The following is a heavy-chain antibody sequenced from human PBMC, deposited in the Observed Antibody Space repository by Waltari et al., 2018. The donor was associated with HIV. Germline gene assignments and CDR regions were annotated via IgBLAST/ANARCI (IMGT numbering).Heavy chain of an antibody. CDR3: ARGLVPIDFNGMDV. V-gene: IGHV4-59*11. CDR2: IFYDGRT. J-gene: IGHJ6*02. Sequence: QVQVQESGPGLVKPSETLSLTCTVPGGSISSHYWSWIRQTPGKGRVWIGYIFYDGRTDYNPSLKSRVTLAVDTSKNQFSLNLRSVTTADTAVYYCARGLVPIDFNGMDVWGQGTMVTVSS. D-gene: IGHD3-16*01. CDR1: GGSISSHY.